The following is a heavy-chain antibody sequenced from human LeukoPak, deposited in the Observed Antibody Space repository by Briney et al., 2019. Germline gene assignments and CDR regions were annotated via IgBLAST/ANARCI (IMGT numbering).Heavy chain of an antibody. Sequence: GGSLRLSCAASGFTFSSYGMHWVRQAPGKGLEWVAVISYDGSNKYYADSVKGRFTISRDNSKNTLYLQMNSLRAEDTAVYYCARGRGDSSGYSNDYWGQGTLSPSPQ. CDR1: GFTFSSYG. V-gene: IGHV3-30*03. J-gene: IGHJ4*02. D-gene: IGHD3-22*01. CDR3: ARGRGDSSGYSNDY. CDR2: ISYDGSNK.